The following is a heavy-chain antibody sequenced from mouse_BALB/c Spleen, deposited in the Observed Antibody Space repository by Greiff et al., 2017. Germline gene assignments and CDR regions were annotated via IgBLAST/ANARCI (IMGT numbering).Heavy chain of an antibody. V-gene: IGHV5-6-5*01. D-gene: IGHD2-10*02. J-gene: IGHJ3*01. CDR3: AREGYGSRFAY. Sequence: DVMLVESGGGLVKPGGSLKLSCAASGFTFSSYAMSWVRQTPEKRLEWVASISSGGSTYYPDSVKGRFTISRDNARNILYLQMCSLRSEDTAMYYCAREGYGSRFAYWGQGTLVTVSA. CDR1: GFTFSSYA. CDR2: ISSGGST.